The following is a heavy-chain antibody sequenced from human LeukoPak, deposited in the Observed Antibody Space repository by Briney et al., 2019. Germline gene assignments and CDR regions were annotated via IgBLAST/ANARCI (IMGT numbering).Heavy chain of an antibody. CDR2: INPNSGGT. CDR1: GYTFTGYY. Sequence: SVKASCKASGYTFTGYYIHWVRQAPGQGLEWMGWINPNSGGTNYAQKFQGRVTMTRDTSISTAYMELSRLRSDDTAVYYCARSYSSSWYDMSAFDIWGQGTMVTVSS. CDR3: ARSYSSSWYDMSAFDI. D-gene: IGHD6-13*01. V-gene: IGHV1-2*02. J-gene: IGHJ3*02.